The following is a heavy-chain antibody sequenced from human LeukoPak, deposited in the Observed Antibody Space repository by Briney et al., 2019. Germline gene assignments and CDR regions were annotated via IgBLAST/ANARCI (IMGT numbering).Heavy chain of an antibody. CDR2: IFHNGDI. Sequence: SETLSLTCTVSGGSISSFYRSWIRQSPGKGLECIGYIFHNGDINYNPSPKSRVTITMDTSKNQFSLRLSSVTAADTAVYFCASTARLFQHWGQGALVTVSS. J-gene: IGHJ4*02. D-gene: IGHD6-25*01. CDR3: ASTARLFQH. CDR1: GGSISSFY. V-gene: IGHV4-59*08.